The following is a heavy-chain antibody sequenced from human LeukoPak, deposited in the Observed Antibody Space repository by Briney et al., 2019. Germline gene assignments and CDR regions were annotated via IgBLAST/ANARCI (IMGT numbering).Heavy chain of an antibody. CDR2: MNPNSGNT. D-gene: IGHD6-19*01. Sequence: GASVKVSCKASGYTFTSYDINWVRQATGQGLEWMGWMNPNSGNTGYAQKFQGRVTITRNTSISTAYMELSNLRSEDTAVYYCARVSSSGWYLWPNWGQGTLVTVSS. CDR3: ARVSSSGWYLWPN. V-gene: IGHV1-8*03. J-gene: IGHJ4*02. CDR1: GYTFTSYD.